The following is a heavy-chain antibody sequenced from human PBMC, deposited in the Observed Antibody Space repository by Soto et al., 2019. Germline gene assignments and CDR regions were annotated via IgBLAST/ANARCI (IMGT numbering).Heavy chain of an antibody. J-gene: IGHJ6*02. CDR3: ARGVENIVVVLDVFGYYGMDV. Sequence: ASVKVSCKASGYSFTSYGIYWVRQAPGKRLEWMGWINAGNGNTKYSQKLQGRVTFTGDTSASTAHMELSSLRSEDTAVYFCARGVENIVVVLDVFGYYGMDVWG. CDR1: GYSFTSYG. V-gene: IGHV1-3*01. CDR2: INAGNGNT. D-gene: IGHD2-2*01.